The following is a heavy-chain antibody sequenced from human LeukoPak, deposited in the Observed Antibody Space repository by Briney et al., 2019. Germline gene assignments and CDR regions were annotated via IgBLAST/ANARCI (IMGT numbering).Heavy chain of an antibody. CDR3: ARDSRQQLENWFDP. V-gene: IGHV1-69*13. CDR2: IIPIFETA. CDR1: GYTFTSYY. Sequence: SVKVSCKASGYTFTSYYMHWVRQTPGQGLEWMGGIIPIFETAKYAQKFQGRVTITADESTSTAYMELSSLRSEDTAVYYCARDSRQQLENWFDPWGQGTLVTVSS. J-gene: IGHJ5*02. D-gene: IGHD6-13*01.